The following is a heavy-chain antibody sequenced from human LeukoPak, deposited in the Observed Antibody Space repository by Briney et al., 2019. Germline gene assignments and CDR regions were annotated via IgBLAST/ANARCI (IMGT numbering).Heavy chain of an antibody. CDR3: VRPSDTSGRLYWYFDL. CDR1: GFTFSSYS. D-gene: IGHD3-22*01. CDR2: ISTSSSYI. J-gene: IGHJ2*01. Sequence: GGSLRLSCAASGFTFSSYSMNWVRQAAGRGLELVSFISTSSSYIHYADSVKGRFTISRDNAKNSLYLQMNSLRAEDTAVYYCVRPSDTSGRLYWYFDLWGRGTLVTVSS. V-gene: IGHV3-21*01.